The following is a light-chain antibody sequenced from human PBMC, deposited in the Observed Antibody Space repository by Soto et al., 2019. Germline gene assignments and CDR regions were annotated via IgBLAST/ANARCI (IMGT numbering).Light chain of an antibody. V-gene: IGKV1-5*03. J-gene: IGKJ3*01. Sequence: IQMTQFPSTLSSSVGDRVTITCRAIQSVSSWLAWYQQKPGEAPKHLIYKASTLESGVPSRFSGSGSGTDFTLTITSLQPDDLATYYCQQYKSYSQFTFGPGTKVDIK. CDR2: KAS. CDR3: QQYKSYSQFT. CDR1: QSVSSW.